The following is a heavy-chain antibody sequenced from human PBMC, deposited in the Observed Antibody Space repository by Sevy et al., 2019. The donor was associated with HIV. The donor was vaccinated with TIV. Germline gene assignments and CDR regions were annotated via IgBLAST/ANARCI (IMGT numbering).Heavy chain of an antibody. CDR1: GFSFSTYG. V-gene: IGHV3-33*01. CDR3: ARERDENSSGWSVPFDN. CDR2: IWYDGSKK. D-gene: IGHD6-19*01. Sequence: GGSLRLSCATSGFSFSTYGMHWVRQAPGKGLEWVAGIWYDGSKKQYADSVKGRFTISRDKSKNTMYLQMNSLRVEDTALFYCARERDENSSGWSVPFDNWGQGTLVTVSS. J-gene: IGHJ4*02.